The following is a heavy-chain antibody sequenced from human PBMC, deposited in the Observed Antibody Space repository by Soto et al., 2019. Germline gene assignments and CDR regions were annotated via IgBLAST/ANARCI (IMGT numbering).Heavy chain of an antibody. V-gene: IGHV3-30*18. CDR2: ISYDGSNK. CDR1: GFTFSSYG. CDR3: AKDIKNYDLWSGYYDYYYSYMDV. D-gene: IGHD3-3*01. Sequence: GGSLRLSCAASGFTFSSYGMHWVRQAPGKGLEWVAVISYDGSNKYYADSVKGRFTIPRDNSKNTLYLQMNSLRAEDTAVYYCAKDIKNYDLWSGYYDYYYSYMDVWGKGTTVTVS. J-gene: IGHJ6*03.